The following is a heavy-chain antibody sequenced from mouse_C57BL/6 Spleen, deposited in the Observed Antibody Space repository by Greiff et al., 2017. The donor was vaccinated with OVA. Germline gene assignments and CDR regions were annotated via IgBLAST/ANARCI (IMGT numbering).Heavy chain of an antibody. J-gene: IGHJ4*01. V-gene: IGHV1-15*01. CDR2: IDPETGGT. CDR3: SDDGYYENYARDY. D-gene: IGHD2-3*01. Sequence: VQLQQSGAELVRPGASVTLSCKASGYTFTDYEMHWVKQTPVHGLEWIGAIDPETGGTAYNQKFKGKAILTADKSSSTAYMELRSLTSEDAAVDYCSDDGYYENYARDYWGQGTSVTVSS. CDR1: GYTFTDYE.